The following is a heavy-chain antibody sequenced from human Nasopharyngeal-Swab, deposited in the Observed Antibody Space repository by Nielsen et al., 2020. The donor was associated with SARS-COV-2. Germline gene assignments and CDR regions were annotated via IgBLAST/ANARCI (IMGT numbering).Heavy chain of an antibody. Sequence: SETLSLTCTVSGGSISSSSYYWGWIRQPPGKGLEWIGSIYYSGSTYYNPSLKSRVTISVDTSKNQFSLKLRSVTAADTAVYYCARLPSSSWFSHGMDVWGQGTMVTVSS. J-gene: IGHJ6*02. D-gene: IGHD6-13*01. CDR3: ARLPSSSWFSHGMDV. CDR2: IYYSGST. CDR1: GGSISSSSYY. V-gene: IGHV4-39*01.